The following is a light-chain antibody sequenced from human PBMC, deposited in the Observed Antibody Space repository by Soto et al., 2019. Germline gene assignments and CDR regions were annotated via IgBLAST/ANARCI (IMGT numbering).Light chain of an antibody. CDR3: QQYNGYWA. CDR2: EAS. V-gene: IGKV1-5*03. Sequence: DIQMTQSPSTLSASVGDRVTITCLASQSISGSLAWYQQKPGKAPKLLIYEASNLKSGVPSRFSGSGSGTEYTLTISSLQTDDSASYYGQQYNGYWAFGQGTRVEIK. CDR1: QSISGS. J-gene: IGKJ1*01.